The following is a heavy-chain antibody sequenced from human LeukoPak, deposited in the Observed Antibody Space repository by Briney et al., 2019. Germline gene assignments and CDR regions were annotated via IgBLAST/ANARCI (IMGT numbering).Heavy chain of an antibody. J-gene: IGHJ4*02. V-gene: IGHV1-69*05. Sequence: SVKVSCKASGGTFISYAISWVRQAPGQGLEWMGRIIPIFGTANYAQKLQGRVTITTDESTSTAYMELSSLRSEDTAVYYCARDRARYYDSSGYPDYWGQGTLVTVSS. D-gene: IGHD3-22*01. CDR3: ARDRARYYDSSGYPDY. CDR2: IIPIFGTA. CDR1: GGTFISYA.